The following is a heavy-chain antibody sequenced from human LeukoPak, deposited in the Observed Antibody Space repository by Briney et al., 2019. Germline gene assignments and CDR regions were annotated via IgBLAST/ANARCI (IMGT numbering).Heavy chain of an antibody. Sequence: ASVKVSCKASGYTFTGYYMNWVRQAPGQGLEWMGWINPNSGGTNYTQKLHGRVTITRDTSISTAYMELSRLRSNDTAVYYCARDEDGYIDYWGQGTLVTVSS. CDR1: GYTFTGYY. V-gene: IGHV1-2*02. D-gene: IGHD2-15*01. CDR2: INPNSGGT. J-gene: IGHJ4*02. CDR3: ARDEDGYIDY.